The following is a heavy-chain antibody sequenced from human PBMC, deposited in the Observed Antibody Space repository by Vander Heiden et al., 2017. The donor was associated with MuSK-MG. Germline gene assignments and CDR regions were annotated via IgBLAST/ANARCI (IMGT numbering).Heavy chain of an antibody. Sequence: QVQLQESGSGLVKPSETLSLTCAVSGYSISSGYYWGWIRQPPGKGLEWIGSIYHSGSTYYNPSLKSRVTISVDTSKNQFSLKLSSVTAADTAVYYCARHDEMRGNGPAFDIWGQGTMVTVSS. CDR3: ARHDEMRGNGPAFDI. D-gene: IGHD3-16*01. J-gene: IGHJ3*02. CDR1: GYSISSGYY. CDR2: IYHSGST. V-gene: IGHV4-38-2*01.